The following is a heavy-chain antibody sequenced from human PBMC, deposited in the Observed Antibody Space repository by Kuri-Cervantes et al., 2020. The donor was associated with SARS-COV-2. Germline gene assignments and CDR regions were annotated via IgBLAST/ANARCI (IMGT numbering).Heavy chain of an antibody. J-gene: IGHJ6*03. CDR2: IKQDGSEK. CDR3: AREVPDPYYYYMDV. CDR1: GFTFSDYY. V-gene: IGHV3-7*01. D-gene: IGHD3-10*01. Sequence: ETLSLTCAASGFTFSDYYMSWVRQAPGKGLEWVANIKQDGSEKYYVDSVKGRFTISRDNAKNSLYLQMNSLRAEDTAVYYCAREVPDPYYYYMDVWGKGTTVTVSS.